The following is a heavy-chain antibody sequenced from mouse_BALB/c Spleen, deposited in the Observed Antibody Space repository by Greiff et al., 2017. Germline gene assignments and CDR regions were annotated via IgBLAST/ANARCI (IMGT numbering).Heavy chain of an antibody. J-gene: IGHJ3*01. V-gene: IGHV14-1*02. CDR2: IDPENGNT. Sequence: VQLQQSGAELVRPGALVKLSCKASGFNIKDYYMHWVKQRPEQGLEWIGWIDPENGNTIYDPKFQGKASITADTSSNTAYLQLSSLTSEDTAFYYCARSDGYYVPFFAYWGQGTLVTVSA. D-gene: IGHD2-3*01. CDR1: GFNIKDYY. CDR3: ARSDGYYVPFFAY.